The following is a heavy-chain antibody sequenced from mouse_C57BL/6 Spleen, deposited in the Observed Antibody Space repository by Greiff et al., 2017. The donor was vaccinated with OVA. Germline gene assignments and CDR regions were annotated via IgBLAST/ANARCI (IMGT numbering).Heavy chain of an antibody. Sequence: QVQLQQSGAELVMPGASVKLSCKASGYTFTSYWMHWVKQRPGQGLEWIGVIDPYDSDTNYNQKFKGKSTLTVDKSSSTAYMQLSSLTSEDSAVYYCASRYDGYFDYWGQGTTLTVSS. V-gene: IGHV1-69*01. J-gene: IGHJ2*01. CDR3: ASRYDGYFDY. CDR1: GYTFTSYW. D-gene: IGHD2-3*01. CDR2: IDPYDSDT.